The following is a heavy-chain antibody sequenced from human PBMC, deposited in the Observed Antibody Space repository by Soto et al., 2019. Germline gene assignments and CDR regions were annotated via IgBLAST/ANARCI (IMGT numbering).Heavy chain of an antibody. Sequence: SATLSLTCSVSGGPISSSAYYWGWVRQPPGKGLEWVGEINHSGSTNYNPSLKSRVTISVDTSKNQFSLQMSSLRAEDTAVYYCAKETSSSYFPLDYWGQGTLVTVSS. D-gene: IGHD2-15*01. V-gene: IGHV4-39*07. CDR1: GGPISSSAYY. CDR3: AKETSSSYFPLDY. J-gene: IGHJ4*02. CDR2: INHSGST.